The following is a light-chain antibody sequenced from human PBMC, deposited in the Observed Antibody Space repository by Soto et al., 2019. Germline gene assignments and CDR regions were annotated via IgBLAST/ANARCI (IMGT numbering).Light chain of an antibody. J-gene: IGKJ4*01. Sequence: DIQMTQYPSSLSASVGDRVTITCGASQSISSYLNWYQQKPGKAPKLLIYAASSLQSGVPSRLSGSGYGTDLTITISSLKTEDFATYYCQQSYSNPRTFGGGTKVDIK. CDR2: AAS. CDR1: QSISSY. V-gene: IGKV1-39*01. CDR3: QQSYSNPRT.